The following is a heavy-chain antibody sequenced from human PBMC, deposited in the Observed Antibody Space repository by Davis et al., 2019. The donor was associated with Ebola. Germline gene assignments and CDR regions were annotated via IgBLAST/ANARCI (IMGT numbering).Heavy chain of an antibody. Sequence: PGGSLRLSCAASGFTVSSNYMSWVRQAPGKGLEWVSVIYSGGSTYYADSVKGRFTISRDNSKNTLYLQMNSLRAEDTAVYYCARARGSGSYYNAPIGAWFDPWGQGTLVTVSS. CDR1: GFTVSSNY. V-gene: IGHV3-53*01. CDR2: IYSGGST. CDR3: ARARGSGSYYNAPIGAWFDP. J-gene: IGHJ5*02. D-gene: IGHD3-10*01.